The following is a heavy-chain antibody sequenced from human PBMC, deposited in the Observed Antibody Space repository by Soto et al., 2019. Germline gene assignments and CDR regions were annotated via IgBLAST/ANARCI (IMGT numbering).Heavy chain of an antibody. Sequence: QVQLQESGPGLVKPSQTLSLTCTVSGAYVNTGGYYWSWLRQYPGKGLEWIGYIYQSGDTYYNPSLKSRCTIAVGTSRNRLSMSLRAVTVGDTAVFDCARAPGNARLDYWGQGTLVIVSS. CDR1: GAYVNTGGYY. J-gene: IGHJ4*02. CDR3: ARAPGNARLDY. CDR2: IYQSGDT. V-gene: IGHV4-31*03.